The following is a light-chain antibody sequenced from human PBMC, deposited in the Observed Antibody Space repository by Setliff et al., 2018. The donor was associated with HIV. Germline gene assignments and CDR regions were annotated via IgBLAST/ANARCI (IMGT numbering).Light chain of an antibody. CDR1: NIGTKS. Sequence: SYELTQSPPVSVAPGKTARITCGGYNIGTKSVHWYQEKSGQAPVLVIYNDSDRPSGIPERFSGSNSGNTATLTISRVEAGDEADFYCQVWDSRSHHFVFGTGTKVTVL. V-gene: IGLV3-21*04. CDR3: QVWDSRSHHFV. CDR2: NDS. J-gene: IGLJ1*01.